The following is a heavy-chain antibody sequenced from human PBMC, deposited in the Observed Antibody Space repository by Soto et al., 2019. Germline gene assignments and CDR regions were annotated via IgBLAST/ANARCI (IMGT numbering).Heavy chain of an antibody. D-gene: IGHD3-16*01. CDR1: GFTVSSSY. Sequence: GRALRLSCNASGFTVSSSYMSWVRQAPGMVLEWVAVIESGGTAHYADSVKGRFTISRDNPNNIIYLQLHTLRAEDTAVYYCAKDLGPLKLLNYAFYGLDVCYQGXTVTVSS. CDR3: AKDLGPLKLLNYAFYGLDV. J-gene: IGHJ6*02. CDR2: IESGGTA. V-gene: IGHV3-53*01.